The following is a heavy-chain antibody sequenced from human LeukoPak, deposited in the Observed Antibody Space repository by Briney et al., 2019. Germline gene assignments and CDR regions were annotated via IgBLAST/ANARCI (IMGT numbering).Heavy chain of an antibody. J-gene: IGHJ3*02. CDR3: AKDRPRSGCYPDAFDI. V-gene: IGHV3-23*01. Sequence: GGSLRLSCAASGFTVTSNYMSWVRQAPRKGLEWVSAISGSGGSTYYADSVKGRFTISRDNSKNTLFLQMSILRAEDTAVYHCAKDRPRSGCYPDAFDIWGQGTLVTVSS. CDR1: GFTVTSNY. D-gene: IGHD3-22*01. CDR2: ISGSGGST.